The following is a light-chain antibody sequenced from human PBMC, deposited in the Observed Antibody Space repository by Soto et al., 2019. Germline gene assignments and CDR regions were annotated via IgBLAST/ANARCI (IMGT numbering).Light chain of an antibody. CDR1: QSISNY. J-gene: IGKJ2*01. Sequence: DIRMTQSPSSLSASVGDRVTITCRASQSISNYLLWYQQKPGNAPKLLIYAASSLQTGVQSRFSSGGSGTDFTLTISSLQPEDFATYYCQQSYSAPHTFGQGTKLEIK. V-gene: IGKV1-39*01. CDR2: AAS. CDR3: QQSYSAPHT.